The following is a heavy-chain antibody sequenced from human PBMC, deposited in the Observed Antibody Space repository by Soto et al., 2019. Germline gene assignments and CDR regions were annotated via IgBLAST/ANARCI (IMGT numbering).Heavy chain of an antibody. Sequence: XVKVSCKASGYTFTSYAINWVRQATGQGFEWMGWMNPNSGNTGYSQKFQGRVTITRDTSASTAYMELSSLRSEDTAVYYCAGGGSGSYYIFDYWGQGTLVTVSS. D-gene: IGHD1-26*01. CDR1: GYTFTSYA. CDR3: AGGGSGSYYIFDY. CDR2: MNPNSGNT. V-gene: IGHV1-8*01. J-gene: IGHJ4*02.